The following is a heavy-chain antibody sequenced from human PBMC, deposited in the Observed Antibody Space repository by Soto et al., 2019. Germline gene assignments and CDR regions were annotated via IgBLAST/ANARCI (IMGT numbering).Heavy chain of an antibody. CDR1: GYTLTELS. CDR2: FDPEDGET. D-gene: IGHD1-7*01. J-gene: IGHJ5*02. V-gene: IGHV1-24*01. Sequence: ASVKVSCKVSGYTLTELSMHWVRQAPGKGLEWMGGFDPEDGETIYAQKFQGRVTMTEDTSTDTAYMELSSPRSEDTAVYYCATGPAVYNWNYWFDPWGQGTLVTVSS. CDR3: ATGPAVYNWNYWFDP.